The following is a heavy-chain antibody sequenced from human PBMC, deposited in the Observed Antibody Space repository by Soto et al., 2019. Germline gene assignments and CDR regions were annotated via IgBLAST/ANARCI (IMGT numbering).Heavy chain of an antibody. J-gene: IGHJ5*02. CDR2: IITIFGTA. D-gene: IGHD1-1*01. CDR1: GGTFSSYA. Sequence: QVQLVQSGAEVKKPGSSVKVSCKASGGTFSSYAISWVRQAPGQGLEWMGGIITIFGTANYAQKFHVRVTITADESTSTAYMELSSLRSEDTAVYYCARWGTGTHPFWFDTWGQGTLVTVSS. V-gene: IGHV1-69*01. CDR3: ARWGTGTHPFWFDT.